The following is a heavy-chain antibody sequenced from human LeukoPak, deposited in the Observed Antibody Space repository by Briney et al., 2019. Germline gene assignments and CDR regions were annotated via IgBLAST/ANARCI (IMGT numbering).Heavy chain of an antibody. J-gene: IGHJ3*02. CDR2: IHYSGST. CDR3: ARDGGAGAFDI. CDR1: GGSISSYY. D-gene: IGHD6-19*01. Sequence: SETLSLTCTVSGGSISSYYWSWIRQPPGKGLEWIGYIHYSGSTNYNPSLKSRVTISVDMSKNQFSLKLRSVTAADTAVFYCARDGGAGAFDIWGQGTMVTVSS. V-gene: IGHV4-59*01.